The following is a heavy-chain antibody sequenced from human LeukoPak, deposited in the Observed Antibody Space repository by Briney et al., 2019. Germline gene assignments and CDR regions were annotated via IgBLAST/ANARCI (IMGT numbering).Heavy chain of an antibody. J-gene: IGHJ4*02. Sequence: ASVKVSCKASGGTFSSYAISWVRQAPGQGLEWMGRIIPILGIAKYAQKFQGRVTITADKSTSTAYMELSSLRSEDTAVYYCAREGGAPYDYVWGSYRPLDCWGQGTLVTVSS. V-gene: IGHV1-69*04. CDR3: AREGGAPYDYVWGSYRPLDC. CDR1: GGTFSSYA. D-gene: IGHD3-16*02. CDR2: IIPILGIA.